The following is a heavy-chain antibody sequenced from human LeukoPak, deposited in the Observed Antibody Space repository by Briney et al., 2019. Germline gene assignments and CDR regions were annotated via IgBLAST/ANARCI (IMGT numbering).Heavy chain of an antibody. V-gene: IGHV3-74*01. CDR2: INTDGSTT. CDR3: AKESGYDVDLEY. CDR1: XFTFSTYW. J-gene: IGHJ4*02. D-gene: IGHD5-12*01. Sequence: PGGSLXLSCXGSXFTFSTYWMHWVRHAPGGGLVWVSGINTDGSTTSYADSVKGRFTISRDNAKNTLYLQMSGLRAEDTAVYYCAKESGYDVDLEYWGQGALVTVSS.